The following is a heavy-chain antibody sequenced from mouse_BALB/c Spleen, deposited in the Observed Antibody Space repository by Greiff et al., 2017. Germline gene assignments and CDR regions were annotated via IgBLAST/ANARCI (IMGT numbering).Heavy chain of an antibody. Sequence: EVNLVESGGGLVQPGGSLKLSCAASGFTFSSYGMHWVRQSPEKGLEWVADISSGSSSIYYADTVTGRFTISRDNAKNTLYLQMSSLKSEDTAMYMYYRHIMITTGRGYIDVWGAGTTVTVSS. V-gene: IGHV5-17*03. CDR3: YRHIMITTGRGYIDV. CDR2: ISSGSSSI. D-gene: IGHD2-4*01. CDR1: GFTFSSYG. J-gene: IGHJ1*01.